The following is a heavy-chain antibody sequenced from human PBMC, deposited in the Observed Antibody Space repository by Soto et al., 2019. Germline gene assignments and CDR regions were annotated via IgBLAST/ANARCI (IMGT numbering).Heavy chain of an antibody. Sequence: QVQLVESGGGVVQPGTSLRLSCAASGLTFNSHGMHWVRQAPGKGLEWVAVISSNGKQTYYADSVEGRFTISRDDSKSMVYLQMNSLGTEDTAVYYCAKDRTYTWSFENWGQGTLVTVSS. CDR1: GLTFNSHG. V-gene: IGHV3-30*18. D-gene: IGHD2-8*02. CDR2: ISSNGKQT. CDR3: AKDRTYTWSFEN. J-gene: IGHJ4*02.